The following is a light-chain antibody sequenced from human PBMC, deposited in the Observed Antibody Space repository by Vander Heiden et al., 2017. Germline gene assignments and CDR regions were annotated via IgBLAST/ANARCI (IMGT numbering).Light chain of an antibody. CDR2: DAS. J-gene: IGKJ4*01. CDR3: QQRSNWPLT. Sequence: EIVFTQSPAPLSLSPGERATLPCRASQSVYSYLAWHQQKPGQAPRLLIDDASNRATGTPARFSGSGSGTDFTLTSSSLQPEDFAVYYCQQRSNWPLTFGGGTKVEIK. V-gene: IGKV3-11*01. CDR1: QSVYSY.